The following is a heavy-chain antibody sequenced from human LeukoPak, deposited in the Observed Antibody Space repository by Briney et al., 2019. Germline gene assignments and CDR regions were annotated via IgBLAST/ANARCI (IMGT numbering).Heavy chain of an antibody. CDR1: NGSLSGYY. V-gene: IGHV4-34*01. CDR2: INHSGST. J-gene: IGHJ5*02. CDR3: ARESVNGYYGP. D-gene: IGHD3-9*01. Sequence: SETLSLTCAIYNGSLSGYYWSWIRQPPGKGLEWIGEINHSGSTNYNPSLKSRVTTSVVTSKNQFSLKLTSVTAADTAVYYCARESVNGYYGPWGQGTLVTVSS.